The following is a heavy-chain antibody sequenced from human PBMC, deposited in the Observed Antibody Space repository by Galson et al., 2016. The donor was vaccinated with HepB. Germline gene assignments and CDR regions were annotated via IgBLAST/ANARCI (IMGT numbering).Heavy chain of an antibody. V-gene: IGHV3-7*01. Sequence: SLRLSCATSAVTFGRNWMGWFRQAPGKGLEWVANTDQDGSAKNFVDSVRGRFTISRDNAKKSLYLEMSSLRVEDTAVYYCARDRVAARGWFDPWGQGTLVTVSS. D-gene: IGHD6-6*01. CDR1: AVTFGRNW. J-gene: IGHJ5*02. CDR3: ARDRVAARGWFDP. CDR2: TDQDGSAK.